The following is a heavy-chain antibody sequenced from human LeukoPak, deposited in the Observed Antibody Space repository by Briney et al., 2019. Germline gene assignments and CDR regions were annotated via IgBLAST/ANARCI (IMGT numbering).Heavy chain of an antibody. CDR1: GFTFSSYG. V-gene: IGHV3-30*18. CDR2: ISYDGTNK. Sequence: GGSLRLSCAASGFTFSSYGMQWVRQAPGKWLEWVALISYDGTNKYYADSVKGRFTISRDNSKNTLYLQMNSLRPADTALYYCAKEPTGGFDIWGQGTMVTVSS. CDR3: AKEPTGGFDI. J-gene: IGHJ3*02. D-gene: IGHD2-8*02.